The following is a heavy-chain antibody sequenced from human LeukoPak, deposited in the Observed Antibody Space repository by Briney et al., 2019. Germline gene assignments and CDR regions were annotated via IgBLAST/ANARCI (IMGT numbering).Heavy chain of an antibody. D-gene: IGHD2-15*01. V-gene: IGHV1-18*01. CDR2: ISANNGNT. CDR3: ARDFFHGHCAGLSCFLLDY. J-gene: IGHJ4*02. CDR1: GYTFTSYG. Sequence: ASVKVSCKASGYTFTSYGISWVRQAPGQGLEWMGWISANNGNTNSAQMFQGRVTMTTDTSTSTAYMELRSLRSDDTAVYYCARDFFHGHCAGLSCFLLDYWGQGSLVTVSS.